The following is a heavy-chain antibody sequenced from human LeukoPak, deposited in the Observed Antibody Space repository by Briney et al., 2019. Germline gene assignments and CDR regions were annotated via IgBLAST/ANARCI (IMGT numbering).Heavy chain of an antibody. CDR3: AKGPRALDHSTHRFDY. CDR1: SFTFSDYG. V-gene: IGHV3-23*01. J-gene: IGHJ4*02. Sequence: GGSLRLSCAASSFTFSDYGMSWVRQAPGKGLEWVAGFSGSGADTYYADSVKGRFTVSRDNSRNTLFLQMDRLTVEDTALYYCAKGPRALDHSTHRFDYWGKGTLVTVSS. D-gene: IGHD1-1*01. CDR2: FSGSGADT.